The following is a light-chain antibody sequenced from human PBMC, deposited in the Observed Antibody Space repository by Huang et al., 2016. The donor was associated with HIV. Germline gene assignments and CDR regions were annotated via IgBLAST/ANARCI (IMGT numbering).Light chain of an antibody. V-gene: IGKV3-11*01. CDR1: QSVDRY. Sequence: EIVLTQSPATLSLSPGERATLSCRASQSVDRYLAWYQHKPGQAPILLIHEASNRATGIPARFSGSGSETDFTLTISSLEPEDFAVYYCHQRSNWPQTFGQGTKVEIK. CDR3: HQRSNWPQT. CDR2: EAS. J-gene: IGKJ2*01.